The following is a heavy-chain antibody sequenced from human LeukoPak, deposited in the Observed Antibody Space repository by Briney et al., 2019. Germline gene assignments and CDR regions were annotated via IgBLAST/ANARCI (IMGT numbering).Heavy chain of an antibody. J-gene: IGHJ4*02. CDR3: ARAPYYDILTGSDY. V-gene: IGHV4-59*01. CDR1: GGSISSYF. CDR2: IYYSGST. D-gene: IGHD3-9*01. Sequence: SETLSLTCTVSGGSISSYFWSWIRQPPGKGLEWIGYIYYSGSTNYNPSLKSRVTISVDKSKNQFSLNLSSVTAADTAVYYCARAPYYDILTGSDYWGQGTLVTVSS.